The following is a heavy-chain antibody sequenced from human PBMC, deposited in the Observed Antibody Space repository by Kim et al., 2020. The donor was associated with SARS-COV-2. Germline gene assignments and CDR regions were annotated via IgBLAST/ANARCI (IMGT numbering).Heavy chain of an antibody. CDR2: INAGNGNT. CDR1: GYTFTSYA. Sequence: ASVKVSCKASGYTFTSYAMHWVRQAPGQRLEWMGWINAGNGNTKYSQKFQGRVTITRDTSASTAYMELSSLRSEDTAVYYCAILLQIAAAGTDAFDIWGQGTMVTVSS. J-gene: IGHJ3*02. D-gene: IGHD6-13*01. V-gene: IGHV1-3*01. CDR3: AILLQIAAAGTDAFDI.